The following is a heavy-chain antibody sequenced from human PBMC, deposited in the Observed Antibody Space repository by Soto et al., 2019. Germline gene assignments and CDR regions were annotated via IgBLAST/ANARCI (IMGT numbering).Heavy chain of an antibody. V-gene: IGHV1-2*02. CDR2: ISPNSGGT. D-gene: IGHD5-12*01. CDR3: AKDSMRGYDYHSFDF. Sequence: APVKVSCKASGYPFTDYHIHWVRQAPRHGLEWMGWISPNSGGTNYAQRFQGGVTMTRDTSITTVYMELRRLTSDDTALYYCAKDSMRGYDYHSFDFWGQGALVTVSS. CDR1: GYPFTDYH. J-gene: IGHJ4*02.